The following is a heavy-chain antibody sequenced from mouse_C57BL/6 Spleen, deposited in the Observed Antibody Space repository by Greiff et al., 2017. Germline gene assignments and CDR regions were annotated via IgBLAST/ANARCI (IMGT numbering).Heavy chain of an antibody. Sequence: EVKVEESGGGLVQPGGSLSLSCAASGFTFTDYYMSWVRQPPGKALEWLGFIRNKANGYTTEYSASVKGRFTISRDNSPSILYLQMNALRAEDSATYYCARYRGYYSAMDYWGQGTSVTVSS. CDR1: GFTFTDYY. J-gene: IGHJ4*01. CDR3: ARYRGYYSAMDY. CDR2: IRNKANGYTT. V-gene: IGHV7-3*01.